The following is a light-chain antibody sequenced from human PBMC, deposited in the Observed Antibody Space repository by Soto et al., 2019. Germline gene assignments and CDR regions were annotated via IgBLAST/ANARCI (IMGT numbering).Light chain of an antibody. CDR3: LQDSSYPRT. Sequence: AIQMTQSPSSLSASVGDRVTITCRASQGIGTELGWYQQRPGKAPRLLIYGTSTLQYGVPSRFSGSGSDTAFTLIISSLQPEDFATYYCLQDSSYPRTFGQGTKVEIK. V-gene: IGKV1-6*01. J-gene: IGKJ1*01. CDR1: QGIGTE. CDR2: GTS.